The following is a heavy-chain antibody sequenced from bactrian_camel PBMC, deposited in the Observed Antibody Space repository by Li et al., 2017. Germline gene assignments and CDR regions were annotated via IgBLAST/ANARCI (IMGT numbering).Heavy chain of an antibody. J-gene: IGHJ4*01. CDR2: TDKNGR. D-gene: IGHD7*01. Sequence: VQLVESGGGLVQPGGSLKLSCAASGFTFRNYVMNWIRQAPGKGLEWVAATDKNGRYADSVKGRFSISRDNIENVLYLQMNSLEPEDTAVYYCAAPDIGGLGPGTQVTVS. CDR1: GFTFRNYV. V-gene: IGHV3S10*01.